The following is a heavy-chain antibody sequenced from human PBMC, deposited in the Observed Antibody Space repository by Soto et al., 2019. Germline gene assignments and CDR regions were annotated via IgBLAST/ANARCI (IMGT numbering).Heavy chain of an antibody. Sequence: QVQLVQSGAEVKKPGASVKVSCKASGYTFTSYGISWVRQAPGQGLEWMGWISAYNGNTNYAQKLQGRVTMTTDTPRSKASRELRSLRSDDTAVYYCARDIAGKWFGELCDYWGQGTLVTVSS. CDR1: GYTFTSYG. V-gene: IGHV1-18*01. CDR2: ISAYNGNT. J-gene: IGHJ4*02. D-gene: IGHD3-10*01. CDR3: ARDIAGKWFGELCDY.